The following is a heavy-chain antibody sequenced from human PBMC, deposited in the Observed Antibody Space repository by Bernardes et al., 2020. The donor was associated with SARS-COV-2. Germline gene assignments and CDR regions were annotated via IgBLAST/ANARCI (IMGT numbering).Heavy chain of an antibody. Sequence: GGSLRLSCAASGFSFSNYAMAWVRLAPGRGLEWISAINDGAGRSHYADSVKGRFTVSRDNSQNTLYLQMNNLRAEDTAIYYCAKVPSPHEYTNWLDPWGQGTLVTVSS. D-gene: IGHD2-8*01. CDR1: GFSFSNYA. CDR2: INDGAGRS. J-gene: IGHJ5*02. V-gene: IGHV3-23*01. CDR3: AKVPSPHEYTNWLDP.